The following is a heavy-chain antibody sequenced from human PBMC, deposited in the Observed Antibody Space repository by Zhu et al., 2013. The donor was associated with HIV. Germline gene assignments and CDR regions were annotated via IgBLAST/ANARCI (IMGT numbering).Heavy chain of an antibody. CDR3: ARASRPGVYGDYSGPIDY. D-gene: IGHD4-17*01. CDR1: GYTFTGYY. CDR2: INPNSGGT. V-gene: IGHV1-2*04. Sequence: QVQLVQSGAEVKKPGASVKVSCKASGYTFTGYYMHWVRQAPGQGLEWMGWINPNSGGTNYAQKFQGWVTMTRDTSISTAYMELSRLRSDDTAVYYCARASRPGVYGDYSGPIDYWGQGTLVTVSS. J-gene: IGHJ4*02.